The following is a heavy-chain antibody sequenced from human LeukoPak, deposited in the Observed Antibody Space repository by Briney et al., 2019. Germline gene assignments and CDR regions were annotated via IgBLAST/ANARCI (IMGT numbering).Heavy chain of an antibody. CDR3: ARDKGTSYLSSFDY. D-gene: IGHD6-6*01. J-gene: IGHJ4*02. CDR1: GGSISSYY. CDR2: IYTSGTT. Sequence: SETLSLTCTVSGGSISSYYWSWIRQPAGKGLEWIGRIYTSGTTNYNPSLKSRVTMSIDTSKNQFSLKLSSVTAADTAIYYCARDKGTSYLSSFDYRGQGTLVTVSS. V-gene: IGHV4-4*07.